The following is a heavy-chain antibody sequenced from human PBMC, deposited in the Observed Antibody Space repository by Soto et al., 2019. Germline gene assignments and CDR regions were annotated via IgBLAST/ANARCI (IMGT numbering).Heavy chain of an antibody. Sequence: EVQLVESGGGLVQPGGSLRLSCAASGFTFSSYSMNWVSQAPGKGLEWVSYMSSRSSTIYYADSVKGRFTISRDNAKNSLYLQMNSLSDEDTAVYYCARDTQDDFWSGYYRDYWGQGTLVTVSS. V-gene: IGHV3-48*02. J-gene: IGHJ4*02. CDR2: MSSRSSTI. CDR1: GFTFSSYS. CDR3: ARDTQDDFWSGYYRDY. D-gene: IGHD3-3*01.